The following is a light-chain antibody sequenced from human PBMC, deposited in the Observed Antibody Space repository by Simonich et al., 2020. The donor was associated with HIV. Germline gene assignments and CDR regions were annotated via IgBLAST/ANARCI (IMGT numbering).Light chain of an antibody. CDR2: LGS. CDR3: QQYYNYPLT. J-gene: IGKJ4*01. V-gene: IGKV2-28*01. CDR1: QSLLHSNGYNY. Sequence: DIIMTQSPLSLPVTPGEPASISCRSSQSLLHSNGYNYLAWYLQTPGQSPQLLIYLGSTRASGVPDRFSGSGSGTDFTLTISWLQSEDFATYYCQQYYNYPLTFGGGTKVEIK.